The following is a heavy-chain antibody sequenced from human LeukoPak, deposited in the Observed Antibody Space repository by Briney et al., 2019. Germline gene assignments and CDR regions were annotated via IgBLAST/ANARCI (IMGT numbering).Heavy chain of an antibody. CDR3: ARASTAMVRGLDY. D-gene: IGHD5-18*01. V-gene: IGHV1-46*01. CDR1: GYTFTSYY. CDR2: INPSGGST. Sequence: ASVTVSCKASGYTFTSYYMHWVRQAPGQGLEGMGIINPSGGSTSYAQKFQGRVTMTRDMSTSTVYMELSSLRSEDTAVYYCARASTAMVRGLDYWGQGTLVTVSS. J-gene: IGHJ4*02.